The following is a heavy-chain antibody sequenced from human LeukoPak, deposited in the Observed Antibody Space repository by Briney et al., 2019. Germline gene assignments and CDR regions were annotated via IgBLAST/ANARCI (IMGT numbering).Heavy chain of an antibody. CDR1: GFTFSSNW. J-gene: IGHJ6*02. CDR3: ARGNYYSMDV. CDR2: INSDGSST. Sequence: PGGSLRLSCVASGFTFSSNWMHWVRHAPGKGLVWVSRINSDGSSTRHADSVKGRFTISRDNAKNTLYLQMNSLRAEDTAVYYCARGNYYSMDVWGQGTTVTVSS. V-gene: IGHV3-74*01.